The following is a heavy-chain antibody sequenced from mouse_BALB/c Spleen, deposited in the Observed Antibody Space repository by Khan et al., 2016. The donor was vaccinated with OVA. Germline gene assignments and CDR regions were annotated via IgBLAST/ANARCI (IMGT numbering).Heavy chain of an antibody. CDR2: IIPSNGDT. CDR1: GYTFTSYY. J-gene: IGHJ3*01. D-gene: IGHD1-1*02. CDR3: TRSGWAAFAY. V-gene: IGHV1S81*02. Sequence: QVQLQQPGAELVKPGASVKLSCKASGYTFTSYYMYWVKQRPGQGLEWIGGIIPSNGDTNFNEKFKSKATLTVDKSSSTAYMQLSSLTSEDSAVYSCTRSGWAAFAYWGQGTLVTVSA.